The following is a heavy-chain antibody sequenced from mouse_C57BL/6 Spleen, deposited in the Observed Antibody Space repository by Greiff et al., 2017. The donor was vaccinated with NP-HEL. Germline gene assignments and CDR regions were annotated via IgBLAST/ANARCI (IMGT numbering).Heavy chain of an antibody. CDR3: ARGWVVATGDYAMDY. V-gene: IGHV1-55*01. CDR2: IYPGSGST. D-gene: IGHD1-1*01. J-gene: IGHJ4*01. CDR1: GYTFTSYW. Sequence: QVQLQQPGAELVKPGASVKMSCKASGYTFTSYWITWVKQRPGQGLEWIGDIYPGSGSTNYNEKFKSKATLTVDTSSSTAYMQLSSLTSEDAAVYDCARGWVVATGDYAMDYWGQGTSVTVSS.